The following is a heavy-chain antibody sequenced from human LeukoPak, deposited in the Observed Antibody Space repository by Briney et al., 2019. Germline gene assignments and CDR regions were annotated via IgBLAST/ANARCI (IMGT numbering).Heavy chain of an antibody. CDR1: GFTFNSSA. CDR2: ISGSGAGT. D-gene: IGHD2-2*01. V-gene: IGHV3-23*01. J-gene: IGHJ4*02. CDR3: ARGNCTSISCFTFDS. Sequence: PGGSLRLSCAASGFTFNSSAMTWVRQAPGKGLEWVSAISGSGAGTYYADSVKGRFTISRDISKNTLYLQMNNLRAEDTAVYSCARGNCTSISCFTFDSWGQGTQVTVSS.